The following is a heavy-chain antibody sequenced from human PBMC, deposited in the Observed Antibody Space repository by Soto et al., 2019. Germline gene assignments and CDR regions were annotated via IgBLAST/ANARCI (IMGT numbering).Heavy chain of an antibody. CDR3: AKQPAYDYIWGNYRYPGDYYMDV. CDR1: GFTFTSYA. D-gene: IGHD3-16*02. Sequence: GGSLRLSCAGSGFTFTSYAMTWVRQAPGKGLEWVAGITGSGGSTYYAESLKGRFTIARDNSKNTLYLQMNSLRAEDTAVYYCAKQPAYDYIWGNYRYPGDYYMDVWGKGTTVTVSS. CDR2: ITGSGGST. V-gene: IGHV3-23*01. J-gene: IGHJ6*03.